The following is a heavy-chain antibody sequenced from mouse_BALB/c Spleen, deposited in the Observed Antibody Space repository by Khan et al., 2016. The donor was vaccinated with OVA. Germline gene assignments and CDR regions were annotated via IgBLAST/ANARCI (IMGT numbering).Heavy chain of an antibody. CDR1: GYSFTNYY. D-gene: IGHD2-2*01. V-gene: IGHV1S135*01. Sequence: VQLQQSGPELMKPGASVKISCKASGYSFTNYYIHWVIQSHGKSLEWIGYIDPFSGGTTYNQKFKGKATLTVDKSSSTAYIHLSNLTSEDSAVSYCTRHGFVAWFTYWGQGTLVTVSA. CDR2: IDPFSGGT. J-gene: IGHJ3*01. CDR3: TRHGFVAWFTY.